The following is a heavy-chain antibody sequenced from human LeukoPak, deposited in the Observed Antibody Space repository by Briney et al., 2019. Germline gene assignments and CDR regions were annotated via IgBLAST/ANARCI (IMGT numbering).Heavy chain of an antibody. D-gene: IGHD5-18*01. Sequence: LGESLKISCKGSGYSFTSYWIGWVRQMPGKGLEWMGIIYPGDSDTRYSPSFQGQVTISADKSISTAYLQWSSLKASDTAMYYCARLGYSYGLTDAFDIWGQGTMVTVSS. CDR1: GYSFTSYW. V-gene: IGHV5-51*01. CDR3: ARLGYSYGLTDAFDI. J-gene: IGHJ3*02. CDR2: IYPGDSDT.